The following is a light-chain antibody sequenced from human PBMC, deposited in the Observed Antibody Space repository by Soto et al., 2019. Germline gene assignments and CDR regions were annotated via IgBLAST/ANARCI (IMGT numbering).Light chain of an antibody. CDR3: QSYDNNLLVV. J-gene: IGLJ2*01. CDR2: ANT. Sequence: QSVLTQPPSVSGAPGQRVTIACTGSSSNIGAGYDVQWYQQFPGTAPKLLIYANTNRPSGVPDRFSGSRSGTSGSLAITGLQPEDEADYYCQSYDNNLLVVFGGGTKLTVL. V-gene: IGLV1-40*01. CDR1: SSNIGAGYD.